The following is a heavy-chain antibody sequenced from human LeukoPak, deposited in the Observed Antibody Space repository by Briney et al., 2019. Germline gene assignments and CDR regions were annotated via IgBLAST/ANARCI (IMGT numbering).Heavy chain of an antibody. J-gene: IGHJ4*02. CDR2: IRYDGSNK. Sequence: GGSLRLSCAASGFTFSSYGMHWVRQAPGKGLEWVAFIRYDGSNKYYADSVKGRFTISRDNSKNTLYLQMNSQRAEDTAVYYCAKGPYHLIVVVPDFDYWGQGTLVTVSS. D-gene: IGHD2-2*01. V-gene: IGHV3-30*02. CDR3: AKGPYHLIVVVPDFDY. CDR1: GFTFSSYG.